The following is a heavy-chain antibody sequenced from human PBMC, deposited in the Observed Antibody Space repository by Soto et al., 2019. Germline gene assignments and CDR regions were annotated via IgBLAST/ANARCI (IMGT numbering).Heavy chain of an antibody. Sequence: GGSLRLSCAASGFTFSTNAMSWVRQAPGMGLEFVSLISGSGNTIYYADSVKGRFTISRDNSKNTVSLQMNSLRAEDTAVYYCAKVGYDTYGYYLRSLDYWGQGTLVTVSS. CDR1: GFTFSTNA. CDR3: AKVGYDTYGYYLRSLDY. CDR2: ISGSGNTI. V-gene: IGHV3-23*01. D-gene: IGHD3-3*01. J-gene: IGHJ4*02.